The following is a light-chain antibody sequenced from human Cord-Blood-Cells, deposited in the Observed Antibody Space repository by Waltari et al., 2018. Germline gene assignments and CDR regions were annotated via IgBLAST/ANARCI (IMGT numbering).Light chain of an antibody. CDR2: EVS. V-gene: IGLV2-11*01. Sequence: QSALTQPRSVSGSPGQSVTISCTGTSSDVGGYNYVSWYQQHPGNAPKLMSYEVSNRPSGVPDRFSGSKSGNTASLTISGLQAEDEADYYCCSYAGSSTYVFGTGTKVTVL. J-gene: IGLJ1*01. CDR1: SSDVGGYNY. CDR3: CSYAGSSTYV.